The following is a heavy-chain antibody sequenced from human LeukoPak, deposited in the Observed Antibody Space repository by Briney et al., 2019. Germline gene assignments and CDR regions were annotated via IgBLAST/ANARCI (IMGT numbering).Heavy chain of an antibody. Sequence: GASVRVSCKASGYTFTMYHMHWVRQAPGQGLEWMGVINPSGGSATYAQKFQGRVTMTRDTSTSTVYMELSSLRSEDTAVYYRALIRGPATWGQGTLVTVSS. CDR2: INPSGGSA. J-gene: IGHJ5*02. D-gene: IGHD3-16*01. CDR3: ALIRGPAT. CDR1: GYTFTMYH. V-gene: IGHV1-46*01.